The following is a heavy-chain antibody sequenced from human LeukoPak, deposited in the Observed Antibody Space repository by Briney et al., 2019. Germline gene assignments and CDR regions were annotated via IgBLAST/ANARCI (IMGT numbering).Heavy chain of an antibody. J-gene: IGHJ4*02. CDR2: IWYDGSNK. D-gene: IGHD4-11*01. V-gene: IGHV3-33*01. CDR1: GFTFSSYG. Sequence: PGRSLRLSCAASGFTFSSYGMHWVRQAPGKGLEWVAVIWYDGSNKYYADSVKGRFTISRDNSKNTLYLQMNSLRAEDTAVYYCARTTVSQTYYFDYWGQGTLVTVSS. CDR3: ARTTVSQTYYFDY.